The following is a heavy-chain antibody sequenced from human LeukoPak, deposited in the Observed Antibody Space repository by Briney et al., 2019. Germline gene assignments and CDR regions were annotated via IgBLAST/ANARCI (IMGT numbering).Heavy chain of an antibody. CDR2: IFYSGST. CDR1: GGSIGTYY. D-gene: IGHD3-3*01. V-gene: IGHV4-59*01. CDR3: ARAGDHDFWSGQYYFDF. Sequence: SETLSLTCTVSGGSIGTYYWSWIRQPPGKGLEWIGYIFYSGSTNYNPSLKSRVTMSVDTSRNQFSLKLHSVTTADTAVYFCARAGDHDFWSGQYYFDFWGQGTLVTVSS. J-gene: IGHJ4*02.